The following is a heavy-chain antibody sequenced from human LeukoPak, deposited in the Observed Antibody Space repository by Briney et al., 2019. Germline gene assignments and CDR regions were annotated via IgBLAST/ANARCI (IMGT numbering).Heavy chain of an antibody. CDR3: ARGGYYDSSGYYGAFDI. CDR2: IYYSGST. Sequence: SETLSLTCTVSGGSISDYFWSWIRQPPGKGLEWIGYIYYSGSTDYNPSLKSRITISVDTSKNQFSLRLSSVTAADTAVYYCARGGYYDSSGYYGAFDIWGQGTMVTVSS. CDR1: GGSISDYF. J-gene: IGHJ3*02. V-gene: IGHV4-59*01. D-gene: IGHD3-22*01.